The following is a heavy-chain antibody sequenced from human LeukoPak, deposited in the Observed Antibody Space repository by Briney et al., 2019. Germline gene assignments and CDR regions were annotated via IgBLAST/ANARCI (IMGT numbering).Heavy chain of an antibody. Sequence: PGGSLRLSCAASGFTFSSYAMHWVRQAPGRGLEWVSGISASGGSTYYADSVKGRFTISRDNSKNTLYLQMNSLRAEDTAIYYCAKYVSAKGPPYGLDVWGQGTTVTVSS. CDR1: GFTFSSYA. D-gene: IGHD2/OR15-2a*01. CDR3: AKYVSAKGPPYGLDV. J-gene: IGHJ6*02. V-gene: IGHV3-23*01. CDR2: ISASGGST.